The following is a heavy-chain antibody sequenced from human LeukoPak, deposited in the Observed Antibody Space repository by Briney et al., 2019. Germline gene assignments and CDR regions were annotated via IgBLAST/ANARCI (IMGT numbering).Heavy chain of an antibody. D-gene: IGHD6-13*01. CDR3: ARGRVSSSSWSGTYYYYFYMDV. V-gene: IGHV4-59*11. Sequence: SETLSLICSVSGDSISMHYWSWIRQPPGKGLEWIGYIDHTGSTNYNPSLNSRVTISRDTSKNHFSLELSSVTAADTAVYFCARGRVSSSSWSGTYYYYFYMDVWGKGTTVTVSS. J-gene: IGHJ6*03. CDR2: IDHTGST. CDR1: GDSISMHY.